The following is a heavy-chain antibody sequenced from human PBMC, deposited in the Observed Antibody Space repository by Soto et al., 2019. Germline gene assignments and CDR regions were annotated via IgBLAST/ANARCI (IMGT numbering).Heavy chain of an antibody. CDR3: ARVEGEYGDYYFDY. D-gene: IGHD4-17*01. CDR1: GYTFTGYY. V-gene: IGHV1-2*04. CDR2: INPNSGGT. Sequence: SVKVSCKASGYTFTGYYMHWVRKAHGQGLEWMGWINPNSGGTNYAQKFQGWVTMTRDTSISTAYMELSRLRSDDTSVYYCARVEGEYGDYYFDYLGKGTLVPVSS. J-gene: IGHJ4*02.